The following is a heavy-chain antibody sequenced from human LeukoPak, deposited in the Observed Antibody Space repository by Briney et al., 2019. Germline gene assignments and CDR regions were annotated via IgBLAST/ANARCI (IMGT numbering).Heavy chain of an antibody. Sequence: GGSLRLSCAASGFTFSSYSMNWVRQAPGKGLEWVSYISSSSSTIYYADSVKGRFTISRDNAKNSLYLQMNSLRAEDTAVYYCARGGSGWHQDYWGQGTLVTVSS. J-gene: IGHJ4*02. CDR1: GFTFSSYS. CDR3: ARGGSGWHQDY. CDR2: ISSSSSTI. D-gene: IGHD6-19*01. V-gene: IGHV3-48*04.